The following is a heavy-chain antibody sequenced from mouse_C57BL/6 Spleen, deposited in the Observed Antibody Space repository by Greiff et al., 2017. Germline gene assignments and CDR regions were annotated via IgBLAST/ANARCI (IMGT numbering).Heavy chain of an antibody. Sequence: QVQLQQPGAELVKPGASVKMSCKASGYTFTSYWITWVKQRPGQGLEWIGDIYPGSGSTNYNEKFKSKATLTVDTSSSTAYMQLSSLTSEDSAVYYCAGGYDGYSVSFDYWGQGTTLTVSS. CDR1: GYTFTSYW. D-gene: IGHD2-3*01. CDR3: AGGYDGYSVSFDY. J-gene: IGHJ2*01. CDR2: IYPGSGST. V-gene: IGHV1-55*01.